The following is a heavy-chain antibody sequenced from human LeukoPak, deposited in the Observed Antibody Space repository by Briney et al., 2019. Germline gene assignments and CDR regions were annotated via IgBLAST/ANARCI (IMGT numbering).Heavy chain of an antibody. CDR1: GYTFTSYG. D-gene: IGHD3-16*02. CDR3: AREQYDYVWGSYRPYFDY. V-gene: IGHV1-18*04. Sequence: ASVKVSCKASGYTFTSYGISWVRQAPGQGLEWMGSISPYNGNTNYAERLQGRVIMTTDTSTRTAYMELRSLRSDDTAVFYCAREQYDYVWGSYRPYFDYWGQGTLVTVSS. CDR2: ISPYNGNT. J-gene: IGHJ4*02.